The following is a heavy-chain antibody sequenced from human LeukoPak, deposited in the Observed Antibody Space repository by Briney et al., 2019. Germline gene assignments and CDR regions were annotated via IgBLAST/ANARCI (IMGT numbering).Heavy chain of an antibody. CDR2: IYYSGST. J-gene: IGHJ3*02. Sequence: SETLSLTYTVSGGSISSYYWSWIRQPPGKGLEWIGNIYYSGSTNYNPSLKSRVTISVDTSKNQLSLKLSSVTAADTAVYYCARRSSGFAFDIWGQGTMVTVSS. D-gene: IGHD3-22*01. V-gene: IGHV4-59*01. CDR1: GGSISSYY. CDR3: ARRSSGFAFDI.